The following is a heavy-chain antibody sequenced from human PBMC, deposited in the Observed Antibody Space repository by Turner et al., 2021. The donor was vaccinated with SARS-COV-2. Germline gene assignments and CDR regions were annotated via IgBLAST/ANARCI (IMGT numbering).Heavy chain of an antibody. V-gene: IGHV3-30*04. D-gene: IGHD3-22*01. CDR3: ARECDDSSGCAEYFQH. J-gene: IGHJ1*01. CDR2: ISYDGRNK. Sequence: QVQLVESGGGVVQPGRSLRLSCAASGLPFSSYAMHWVRQAPGKGLEWVAGISYDGRNKYYADSVKGRFTISRDNSKNTLYLQMNSLRAEDTAVYYCARECDDSSGCAEYFQHWGQGTLVTVSS. CDR1: GLPFSSYA.